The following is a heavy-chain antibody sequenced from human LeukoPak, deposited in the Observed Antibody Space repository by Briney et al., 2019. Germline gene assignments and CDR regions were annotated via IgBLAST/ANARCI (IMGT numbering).Heavy chain of an antibody. CDR3: TRDPGTVAIDY. CDR1: GFTFDDYA. J-gene: IGHJ4*02. V-gene: IGHV3-20*04. Sequence: GGSLRLSCAASGFTFDDYAMSWVRQAPGKGLEWVSGIGKNGGNPGYADSVKGRFTISRDNAKNSLYLQMNSLRAEDTALFFCTRDPGTVAIDYWGQGTLVTVSS. CDR2: IGKNGGNP. D-gene: IGHD6-19*01.